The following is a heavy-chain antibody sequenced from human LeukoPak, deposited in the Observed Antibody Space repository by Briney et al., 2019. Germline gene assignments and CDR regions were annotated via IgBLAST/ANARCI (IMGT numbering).Heavy chain of an antibody. J-gene: IGHJ4*02. CDR1: GGTFSSYA. V-gene: IGHV1-69*04. CDR3: ARDLGYSYDLYYFDY. CDR2: IIPILGIA. D-gene: IGHD5-18*01. Sequence: GASVKVSCKASGGTFSSYAISWVRQAPGQGLEWMGRIIPILGIANYAQKFQGRVTITADKSTSTAYMELSSLRSEDTAVYYCARDLGYSYDLYYFDYWGQGTLVTVSS.